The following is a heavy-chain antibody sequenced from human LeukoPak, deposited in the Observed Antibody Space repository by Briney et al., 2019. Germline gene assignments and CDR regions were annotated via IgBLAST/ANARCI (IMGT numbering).Heavy chain of an antibody. J-gene: IGHJ4*02. CDR1: GFTCSSYW. V-gene: IGHV3-74*01. CDR2: INIDGSST. D-gene: IGHD3-10*01. CDR3: ARDFYYGSGSQDY. Sequence: QPGGSLRLSCAASGFTCSSYWMHWVRQAPGKGLLWVSRINIDGSSTSDADSVKGRFTISKDNDKNTLYLQMNSLRAEDTAVYYCARDFYYGSGSQDYWGQGTLVTVSS.